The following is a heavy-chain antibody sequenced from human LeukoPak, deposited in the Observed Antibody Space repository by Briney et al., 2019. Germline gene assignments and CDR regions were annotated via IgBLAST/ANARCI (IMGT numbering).Heavy chain of an antibody. Sequence: PSETLSLTYAVYGGSFSGYYWSWIRQPPGKGLEWIGEINHSGSTNYNPSLKSRVTISVDTSKNQFSLKLSSVTAADTAVYYCARGVRYYYDSSGSHHFDYWGQGTLVTVSS. D-gene: IGHD3-22*01. CDR2: INHSGST. V-gene: IGHV4-34*01. CDR3: ARGVRYYYDSSGSHHFDY. CDR1: GGSFSGYY. J-gene: IGHJ4*02.